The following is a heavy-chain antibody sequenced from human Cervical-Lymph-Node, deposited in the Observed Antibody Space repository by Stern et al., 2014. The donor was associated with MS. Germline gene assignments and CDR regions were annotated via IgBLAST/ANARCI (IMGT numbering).Heavy chain of an antibody. CDR1: GASISGSDYY. CDR3: ARHPMPPLWYYERADNWFDP. CDR2: TYYTGST. Sequence: QLQLQESGPGLVKPSETLSLTCTVSGASISGSDYYWGWIRQPPGKGLEWIGTTYYTGSTFYNPSLESRVTISLDTSRTQSPLHLPSVTATDTAVYYCARHPMPPLWYYERADNWFDPWGQGTLVTVSS. D-gene: IGHD3-22*01. J-gene: IGHJ5*02. V-gene: IGHV4-39*01.